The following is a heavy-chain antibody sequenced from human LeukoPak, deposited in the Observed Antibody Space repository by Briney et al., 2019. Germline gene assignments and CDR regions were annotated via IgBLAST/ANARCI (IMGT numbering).Heavy chain of an antibody. CDR2: IYYSGST. CDR1: GGSISSGDYY. CDR3: AREKDVDYYGSGSYYNWFDP. Sequence: PSETLSLTCTVSGGSISSGDYYWSWIRQPPGKGLEWIGYIYYSGSTYYNPSLKSRVTISVDTSKNQFSVKLSSVTAADTAVYYCAREKDVDYYGSGSYYNWFDPWGQGTLVTVSS. V-gene: IGHV4-30-4*08. D-gene: IGHD3-10*01. J-gene: IGHJ5*02.